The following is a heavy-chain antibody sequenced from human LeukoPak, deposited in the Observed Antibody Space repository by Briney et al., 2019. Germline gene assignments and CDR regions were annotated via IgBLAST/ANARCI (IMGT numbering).Heavy chain of an antibody. J-gene: IGHJ5*02. CDR1: GYTFTSYD. CDR3: ARVAIVVVAAIGFDP. Sequence: ASVKVSCKASGYTFTSYDINWVRQATGQGLEWMGWMNPNSGNTGYAQKFQGRVTMTRNTSISTAYMELSSLRSEDTAVYYCARVAIVVVAAIGFDPWGQGTLVTVSS. D-gene: IGHD2-15*01. V-gene: IGHV1-8*01. CDR2: MNPNSGNT.